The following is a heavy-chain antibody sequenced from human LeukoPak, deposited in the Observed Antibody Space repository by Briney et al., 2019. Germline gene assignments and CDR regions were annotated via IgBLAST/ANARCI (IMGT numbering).Heavy chain of an antibody. CDR1: GYSFTGYY. CDR3: AREWSYGDYYDY. J-gene: IGHJ4*02. D-gene: IGHD4-17*01. CDR2: INPNSGGT. Sequence: ASVTVSCKASGYSFTGYYIHWVRQAPGQGLEWMGRINPNSGGTNYAQKFQGRVTMTRDTSISTAYMELSRLTSDDTAVYYCAREWSYGDYYDYWGQGTLVTVSS. V-gene: IGHV1-2*06.